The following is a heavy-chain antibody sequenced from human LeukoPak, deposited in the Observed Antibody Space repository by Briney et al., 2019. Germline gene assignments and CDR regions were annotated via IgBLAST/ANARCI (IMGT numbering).Heavy chain of an antibody. CDR1: GGSITSGSYY. D-gene: IGHD6-13*01. CDR3: ARGGIAAAPGYYYYMDV. J-gene: IGHJ6*03. CDR2: IYYSGST. Sequence: SETLSLTCNVSGGSITSGSYYWGWIRQPPGKGLEWIGSIYYSGSTYYNPSLKSRVTISVDTSKNQFSLKLSSVTAADTAVYYCARGGIAAAPGYYYYMDVWGKGTTVTISS. V-gene: IGHV4-39*01.